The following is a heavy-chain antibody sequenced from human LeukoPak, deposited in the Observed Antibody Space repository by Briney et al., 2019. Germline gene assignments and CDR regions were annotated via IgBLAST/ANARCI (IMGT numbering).Heavy chain of an antibody. J-gene: IGHJ4*02. CDR2: INWNGGST. Sequence: GSLRLSCAASGFTFDDYGMSWVRQAPGKGLEWVSGINWNGGSTGYADSVKGRFTISRDNAKNSLYLQMNSLRAEDTALYYCARSGGKSSYYDFWSGSQYYFDYWGQGTLVTVSS. CDR1: GFTFDDYG. CDR3: ARSGGKSSYYDFWSGSQYYFDY. V-gene: IGHV3-20*04. D-gene: IGHD3-3*01.